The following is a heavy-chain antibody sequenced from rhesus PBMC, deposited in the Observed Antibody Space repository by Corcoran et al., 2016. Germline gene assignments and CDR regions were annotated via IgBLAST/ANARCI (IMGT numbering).Heavy chain of an antibody. CDR2: IYGSSTST. J-gene: IGHJ4*01. D-gene: IGHD6-25*01. Sequence: QVQLQESGPGVVKPSETLSLTCVVSVASISDSYKWLWIRQPPGKGLEWIGYIYGSSTSTNYNPSLKSRVTISKDTSKNQISLKLSSVTAADTAVYYCARVLAGDWGQGVLVTVSS. CDR1: VASISDSYK. V-gene: IGHV4S10*01. CDR3: ARVLAGD.